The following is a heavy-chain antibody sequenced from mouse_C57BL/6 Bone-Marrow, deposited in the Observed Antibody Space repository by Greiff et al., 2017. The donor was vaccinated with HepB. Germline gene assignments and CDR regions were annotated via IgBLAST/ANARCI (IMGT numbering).Heavy chain of an antibody. D-gene: IGHD2-1*01. V-gene: IGHV2-9-1*01. CDR3: ARSYYGNYVDYAMDY. J-gene: IGHJ4*01. Sequence: VMLVESGPGLVAPSQSLSITCTVSGFSLTSYAISWVRQPPGKGLEWLGVIWTGGGTNYNSALKSRLSISKDNSKSQVFLKMNSLQTDDTARYYCARSYYGNYVDYAMDYWGQGTSVTVSS. CDR2: IWTGGGT. CDR1: GFSLTSYA.